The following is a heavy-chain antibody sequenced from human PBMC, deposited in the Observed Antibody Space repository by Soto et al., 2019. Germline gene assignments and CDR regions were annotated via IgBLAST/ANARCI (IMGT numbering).Heavy chain of an antibody. V-gene: IGHV4-59*08. Sequence: QVQLQESGPGLVKPSETLSLTCTVSGGSISSYYWSWIRQPPGKGLEWIGYIYYSGSTNYNPSLKSRVTISVDTSTNQFSLKLSAVTAADTAVYYCARWERQWLVLDSWFDPWGQGTLVTVSS. CDR1: GGSISSYY. CDR3: ARWERQWLVLDSWFDP. D-gene: IGHD6-19*01. CDR2: IYYSGST. J-gene: IGHJ5*02.